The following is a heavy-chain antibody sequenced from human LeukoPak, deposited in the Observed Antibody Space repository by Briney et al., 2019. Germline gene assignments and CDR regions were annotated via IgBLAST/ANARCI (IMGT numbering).Heavy chain of an antibody. V-gene: IGHV3-23*01. CDR2: ISGSGGST. D-gene: IGHD2-2*01. Sequence: GGSLRLSCAAPGFTFSSYAMSWVRQAPGKGLEWVSAISGSGGSTYYADSVKGRFTISRDNSKNTLYLQMNSLRAEDTAVYYCAKDQIIVVVPAALADYWGQGTLVTVSS. CDR1: GFTFSSYA. CDR3: AKDQIIVVVPAALADY. J-gene: IGHJ4*02.